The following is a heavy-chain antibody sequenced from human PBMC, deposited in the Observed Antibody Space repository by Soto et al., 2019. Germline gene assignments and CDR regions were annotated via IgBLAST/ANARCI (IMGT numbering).Heavy chain of an antibody. CDR1: GFTFTSYV. D-gene: IGHD3-22*01. V-gene: IGHV3-30-3*01. J-gene: IGHJ1*01. Sequence: QVQLVESGGDVVQPGRSLRLSCAASGFTFTSYVMHWVRQAPGKGLEWVALISNDGNKHYADSVKDRFTISRDNSKNKMNLEMNSLRADDTAVYYCAREDESSGYAGTFQHWGQGTLVTVSP. CDR2: ISNDGNK. CDR3: AREDESSGYAGTFQH.